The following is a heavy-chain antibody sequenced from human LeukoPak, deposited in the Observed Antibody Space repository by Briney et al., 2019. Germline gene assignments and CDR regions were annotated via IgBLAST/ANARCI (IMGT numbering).Heavy chain of an antibody. J-gene: IGHJ5*02. CDR3: ARGYDSSGYNWFDP. CDR2: IYYSGST. V-gene: IGHV4-31*03. D-gene: IGHD3-22*01. Sequence: SETLSLTCTVSGGSISSGGYYWSWIRQHPGKGLEWIGYIYYSGSTYYNPSLKSRVTISVDTSKNQFSLKLSSVTAADTAVYYCARGYDSSGYNWFDPWGQGTLVTVSS. CDR1: GGSISSGGYY.